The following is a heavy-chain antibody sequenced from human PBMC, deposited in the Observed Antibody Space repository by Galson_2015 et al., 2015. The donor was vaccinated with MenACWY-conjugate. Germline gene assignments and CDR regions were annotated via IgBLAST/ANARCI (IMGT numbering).Heavy chain of an antibody. CDR1: GFTFTNYW. D-gene: IGHD2-21*01. J-gene: IGHJ4*02. V-gene: IGHV3-7*03. CDR2: IRPDGNQK. Sequence: SLRLSCAASGFTFTNYWINWLRQSPGKGLEWVATIRPDGNQKYYVDSVKGRFTVSRDNAQTSVFLQMNSLKVEDTAVYYCARDVRSHIAQVPSYYFDFWGQGTLVTASS. CDR3: ARDVRSHIAQVPSYYFDF.